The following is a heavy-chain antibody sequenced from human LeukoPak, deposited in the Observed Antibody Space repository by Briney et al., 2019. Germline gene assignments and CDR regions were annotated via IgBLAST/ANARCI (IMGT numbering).Heavy chain of an antibody. D-gene: IGHD3-22*01. V-gene: IGHV3-7*03. CDR3: ARGSPYDSSGYLPPNFDY. Sequence: GGSLRLSCAASGFLFSNYWMSWVRQPPGKGLEWVAHIKPDGSEKNYVDSVKGRFTLFRDDAKNSVYLQMNSLRAEDTAVYYCARGSPYDSSGYLPPNFDYWGQGTLVTVSS. CDR1: GFLFSNYW. J-gene: IGHJ4*02. CDR2: IKPDGSEK.